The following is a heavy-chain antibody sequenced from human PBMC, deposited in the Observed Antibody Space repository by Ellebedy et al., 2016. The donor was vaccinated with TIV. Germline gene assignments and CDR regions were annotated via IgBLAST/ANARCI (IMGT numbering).Heavy chain of an antibody. V-gene: IGHV1-69*04. J-gene: IGHJ4*02. CDR1: GGTFDNYA. Sequence: ASVKVSCKASGGTFDNYAFSWVRQAPGQGLEWVGRIIALHGITNSAQKFQGRVTITADRFTSTAYMELSSLRSDDTAVYYCAKDEVGDGYNYFDYWGQGTLVTVSS. CDR3: AKDEVGDGYNYFDY. D-gene: IGHD5-24*01. CDR2: IIALHGIT.